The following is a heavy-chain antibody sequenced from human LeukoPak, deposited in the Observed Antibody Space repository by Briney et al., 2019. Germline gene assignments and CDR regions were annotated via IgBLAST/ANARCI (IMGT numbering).Heavy chain of an antibody. J-gene: IGHJ4*02. CDR2: IYDSGST. D-gene: IGHD1-26*01. V-gene: IGHV4-39*01. CDR3: ARQNTPHGNFDY. CDR1: GGSIRSSYYY. Sequence: PSETLSLTCTVSGGSIRSSYYYWGWIRQPPGKGLEWIGSIYDSGSTYYNPSLKSRVTISVDTSKNQFSLKLNSVTAADTAVYYCARQNTPHGNFDYWGQGILVTVSS.